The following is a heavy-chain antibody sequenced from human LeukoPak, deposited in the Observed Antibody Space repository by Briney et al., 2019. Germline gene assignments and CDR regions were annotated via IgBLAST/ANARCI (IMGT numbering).Heavy chain of an antibody. CDR1: GFTVRNNY. Sequence: PGGSLRLSCAASGFTVRNNYMTWGRQAPGKGLEWVPLIYSDGTTQYADSVKGRFTISRDNSKNTLYLQMNSLRAEDTAVYYCAELGITMIGGVWGKGTTVTISS. CDR2: IYSDGTT. J-gene: IGHJ6*04. V-gene: IGHV3-66*01. CDR3: AELGITMIGGV. D-gene: IGHD3-10*02.